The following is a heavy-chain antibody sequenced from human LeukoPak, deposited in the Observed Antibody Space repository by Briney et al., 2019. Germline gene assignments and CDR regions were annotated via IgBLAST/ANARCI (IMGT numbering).Heavy chain of an antibody. CDR1: GGTFSSYA. V-gene: IGHV1-69*13. CDR3: ARDRGYGDYWFDL. D-gene: IGHD4-17*01. CDR2: IIPIFGTA. Sequence: SVKVSCKASGGTFSSYAISWVRQAPGQGLEWMGGIIPIFGTANYAQKFQGRVTITADESTSTAYMELSSLRSEDTAVYYCARDRGYGDYWFDLWGQGTLVTVSS. J-gene: IGHJ5*02.